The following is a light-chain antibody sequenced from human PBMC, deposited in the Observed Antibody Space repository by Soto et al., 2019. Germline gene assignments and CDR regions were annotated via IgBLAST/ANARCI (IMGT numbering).Light chain of an antibody. CDR2: DAS. Sequence: DIQMTQSPSTLSASVGDGVTITCRASQRISTWLAWYQHKPGEAPKLLIYDASDLETGVPLRFSGRGSETEFTLTINGLQPDDFATYYCQQYNSFPRTFGQGTKV. V-gene: IGKV1-5*01. J-gene: IGKJ1*01. CDR1: QRISTW. CDR3: QQYNSFPRT.